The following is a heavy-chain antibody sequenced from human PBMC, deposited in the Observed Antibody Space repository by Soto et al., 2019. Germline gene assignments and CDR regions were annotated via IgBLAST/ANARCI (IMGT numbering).Heavy chain of an antibody. Sequence: EVQLVESGGGLVHLGGTRRLSCAASGFTFSSYWMTWVRQAPGKRLEWVANIKHDGSEKYYVDSVKGRFTISRDNARNSVFLEMKSLRAEDTAVSSCVRDRSRSYLEGIDYCGQGTLVTVSS. CDR3: VRDRSRSYLEGIDY. CDR2: IKHDGSEK. J-gene: IGHJ4*02. D-gene: IGHD1-26*01. V-gene: IGHV3-7*01. CDR1: GFTFSSYW.